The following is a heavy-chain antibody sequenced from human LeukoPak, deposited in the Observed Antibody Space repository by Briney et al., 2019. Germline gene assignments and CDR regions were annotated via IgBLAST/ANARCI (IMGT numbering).Heavy chain of an antibody. CDR2: ITGDGTST. CDR1: GFTFISFG. V-gene: IGHV3-23*01. Sequence: GGSLRLSCAASGFTFISFGMNWVRQAPGKGLEWVSGITGDGTSTYYADPVKGRFTISRDNSENTVYLQINSLTAEDTAVYYCGRDSRWAQPAFWGQGTLVTVSS. CDR3: GRDSRWAQPAF. J-gene: IGHJ1*01. D-gene: IGHD5-24*01.